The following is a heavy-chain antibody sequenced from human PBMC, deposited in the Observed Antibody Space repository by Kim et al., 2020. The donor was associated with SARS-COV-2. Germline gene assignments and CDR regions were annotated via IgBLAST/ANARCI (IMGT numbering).Heavy chain of an antibody. D-gene: IGHD1-26*01. V-gene: IGHV3-30*04. J-gene: IGHJ4*02. CDR2: ISYDGSNK. CDR1: GFTFSSYA. Sequence: GGSLRLSCAASGFTFSSYAMHWVRQAPGKGLEWVAVISYDGSNKYYADSVKGRFTISRDNSKNTLYLQMNSLRAEDTAVYYCARDRSSGATMYYFDYWGQGTLVTVSS. CDR3: ARDRSSGATMYYFDY.